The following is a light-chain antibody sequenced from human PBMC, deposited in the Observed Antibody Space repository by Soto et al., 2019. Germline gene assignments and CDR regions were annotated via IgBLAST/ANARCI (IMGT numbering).Light chain of an antibody. Sequence: DIQMTQSPSTLSASVGDRVTVTCRAGQSISSWLAWYQQKPGKAPNLLIYKASKLQSGVSSRFSGSGSGTEFTLTITSLQPDDSATYYCQQYVSYPLTFGGGTKVDIK. CDR2: KAS. J-gene: IGKJ4*01. CDR3: QQYVSYPLT. V-gene: IGKV1-5*03. CDR1: QSISSW.